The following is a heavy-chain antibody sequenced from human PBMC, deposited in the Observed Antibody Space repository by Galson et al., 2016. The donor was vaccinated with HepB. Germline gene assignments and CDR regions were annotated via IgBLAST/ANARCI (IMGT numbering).Heavy chain of an antibody. D-gene: IGHD7-27*01. J-gene: IGHJ2*01. V-gene: IGHV3-9*01. CDR3: ASDPGALTGTYQYFDL. CDR1: GFSFDDHA. Sequence: SLRLSCAASGFSFDDHAMHWVRQAPGRGLEWVARITRNSGATGYAASLSGRFTISRDNAKNSPYLHMSRLTAGDSAIYYCASDPGALTGTYQYFDLWGRGAPVTVSP. CDR2: ITRNSGAT.